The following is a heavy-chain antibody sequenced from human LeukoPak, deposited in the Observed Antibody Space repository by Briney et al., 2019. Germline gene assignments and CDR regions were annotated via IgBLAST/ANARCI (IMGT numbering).Heavy chain of an antibody. D-gene: IGHD6-13*01. Sequence: ASVKVSCKASGYTFTGYYMHWVRQAPGQGLEWMGWINPSSGGTNYAQKFQGRVTMTRDTSISTAYMELSRLRSDDTAVYYCATYGYSSSWYDYWGQGTLVTVSS. CDR3: ATYGYSSSWYDY. V-gene: IGHV1-2*02. J-gene: IGHJ4*02. CDR2: INPSSGGT. CDR1: GYTFTGYY.